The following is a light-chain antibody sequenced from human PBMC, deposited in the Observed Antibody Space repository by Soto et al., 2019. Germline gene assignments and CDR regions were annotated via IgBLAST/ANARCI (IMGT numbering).Light chain of an antibody. J-gene: IGLJ1*01. V-gene: IGLV2-8*01. CDR1: SSDVGGYNY. CDR3: SSYAGSNNLDV. CDR2: EVS. Sequence: QSALTQPPSASGSPGQSVTISCTGTSSDVGGYNYVSWYQQHPGKAHKLMIYEVSKRPSGVPDRFSGSKPGNTASLTVSGLQSEDEADYYCSSYAGSNNLDVFGTGTKLTVL.